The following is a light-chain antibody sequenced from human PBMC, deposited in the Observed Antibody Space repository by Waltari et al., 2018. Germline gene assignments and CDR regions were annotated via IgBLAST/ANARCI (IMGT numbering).Light chain of an antibody. CDR1: NRHVGGYNY. J-gene: IGLJ2*01. CDR2: DVN. Sequence: QSAPTQPRSVSGSPGQSVSIPCTGSNRHVGGYNYVSWYQQYPGRAPKMLIYDVNKRSSGVPDRFSGSKVGNTASLTISGLLPEDEADYYCCSFVGSYTSVFGGGTKVTVL. CDR3: CSFVGSYTSV. V-gene: IGLV2-11*01.